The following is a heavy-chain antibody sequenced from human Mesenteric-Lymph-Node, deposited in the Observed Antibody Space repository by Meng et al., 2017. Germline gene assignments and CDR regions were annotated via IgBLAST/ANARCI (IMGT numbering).Heavy chain of an antibody. CDR1: GFPFSHYD. CDR3: ARGGSDYGDIFDY. Sequence: EVQDGESGRGLALPGGPLRLSCAAFGFPFSHYDMRWVRQAPGKGLEWFSAIGTAGDTYYPGSVKGRFTISRENAKNSLYLQMNRVRAGDTAVYYCARGGSDYGDIFDYWGQGTLVTVSS. J-gene: IGHJ4*02. V-gene: IGHV3-13*01. CDR2: IGTAGDT. D-gene: IGHD4-17*01.